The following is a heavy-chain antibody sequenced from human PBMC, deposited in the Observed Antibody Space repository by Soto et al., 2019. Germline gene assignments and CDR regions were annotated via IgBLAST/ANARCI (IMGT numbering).Heavy chain of an antibody. CDR1: GISLDSYA. CDR2: MSYDGKNI. Sequence: HPGGSLRLSCAASGISLDSYAMNWVRQAPGKGFEWVAVMSYDGKNIYYRDSVKGRFTISKDDSKNTLYLQMSSLRAEDTAVYYCASRITIFGGGGMDVWGQGTTVTVSS. V-gene: IGHV3-30*03. J-gene: IGHJ6*02. CDR3: ASRITIFGGGGMDV. D-gene: IGHD3-3*01.